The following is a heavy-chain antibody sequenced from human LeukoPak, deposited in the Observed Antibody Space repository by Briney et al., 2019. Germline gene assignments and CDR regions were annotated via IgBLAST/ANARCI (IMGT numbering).Heavy chain of an antibody. CDR2: ISYDGSNK. Sequence: GGSLRLSCAASEFTFSSYAMHWVRQVPGKGLEWVAVISYDGSNKYYADSVKGRFTISRDNSKNTLYLQMNSLRAEDTAVYYCATYYDSSGYPILNWGQGTLVTVSS. V-gene: IGHV3-30-3*02. CDR1: EFTFSSYA. D-gene: IGHD3-22*01. CDR3: ATYYDSSGYPILN. J-gene: IGHJ4*02.